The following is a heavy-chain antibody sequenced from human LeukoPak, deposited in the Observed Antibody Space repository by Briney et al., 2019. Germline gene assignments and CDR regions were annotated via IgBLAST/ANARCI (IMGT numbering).Heavy chain of an antibody. D-gene: IGHD2-15*01. Sequence: GGSLRLFRAASGFPFSSYCMSWVRQAPGKGLEWVANINQEGREKYYVDSVKGRFTISRDNAKNSLYLQMTSLRAEDTAVYYCAREGCSGGSCYHNWFDPWGQGTLVTVSS. V-gene: IGHV3-7*01. J-gene: IGHJ5*02. CDR3: AREGCSGGSCYHNWFDP. CDR2: INQEGREK. CDR1: GFPFSSYC.